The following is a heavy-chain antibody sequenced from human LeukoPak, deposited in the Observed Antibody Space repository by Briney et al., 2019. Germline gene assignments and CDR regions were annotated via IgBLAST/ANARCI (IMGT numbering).Heavy chain of an antibody. V-gene: IGHV4-31*03. CDR1: GGSFSSGGYY. J-gene: IGHJ6*02. D-gene: IGHD4-17*01. Sequence: KPSQTRSLTCTVSGGSFSSGGYYWSWIRQHPGKGLEWIGYIYYSGSTYYNPSLKSRVTISVDTSKNQFSLKLSSVTAADTAVYYCARDHGDYYYGMDVWGQGTTVTVSS. CDR2: IYYSGST. CDR3: ARDHGDYYYGMDV.